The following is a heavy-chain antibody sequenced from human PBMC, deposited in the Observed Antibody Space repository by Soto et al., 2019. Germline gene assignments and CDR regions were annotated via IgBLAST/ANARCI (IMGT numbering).Heavy chain of an antibody. CDR3: ARVIGYCSSTSCYEIDDFDI. J-gene: IGHJ3*02. V-gene: IGHV4-59*01. Sequence: SETLSLTCTVSGGSISRYSWSWIRQPPGRGLECIGCIYYSGSTDYNPSLRGRVTISVDTSKNQFSLKLSSVTAADTAVYYCARVIGYCSSTSCYEIDDFDIWGQGTMVTVSS. CDR2: IYYSGST. D-gene: IGHD2-2*01. CDR1: GGSISRYS.